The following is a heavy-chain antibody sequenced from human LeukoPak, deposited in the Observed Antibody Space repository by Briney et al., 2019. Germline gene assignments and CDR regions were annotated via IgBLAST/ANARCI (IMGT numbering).Heavy chain of an antibody. Sequence: KPSETLSLTCAVYGGSFSGYYWSWIRQPPGKGLEWIGEINRSGSTNYIPSLKSRVTISADTSKNQFSLKLSSVTAADTAVYYCARLRPAIAAAGNYFDYWGQGTLVTVSS. J-gene: IGHJ4*02. D-gene: IGHD6-13*01. CDR1: GGSFSGYY. CDR2: INRSGST. V-gene: IGHV4-34*01. CDR3: ARLRPAIAAAGNYFDY.